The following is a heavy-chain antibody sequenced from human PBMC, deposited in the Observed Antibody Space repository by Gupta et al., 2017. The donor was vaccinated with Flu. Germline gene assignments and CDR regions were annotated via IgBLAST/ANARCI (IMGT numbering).Heavy chain of an antibody. CDR3: ARGQIAARPQLQYGMDV. Sequence: QVQLQESGPGLVKPSETLSLTCAVSGYSISSGYYWGWFRQPPGKGLEWIVSIYHSGSTYYNPSLKSRVTISVDTSKNQFSLKLSSVTAADTAVYYCARGQIAARPQLQYGMDVWGQGTTVTVSS. CDR1: GYSISSGYY. D-gene: IGHD6-6*01. V-gene: IGHV4-38-2*01. CDR2: IYHSGST. J-gene: IGHJ6*02.